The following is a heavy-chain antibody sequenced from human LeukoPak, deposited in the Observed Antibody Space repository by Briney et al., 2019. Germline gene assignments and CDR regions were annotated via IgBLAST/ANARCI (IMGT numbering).Heavy chain of an antibody. Sequence: GGSLRLSCAASGFTFSSYSMNWVRQAPGKGLEWVSSISSSSSYIYYADSVKGLFTSSRDNAKNSLYLQMNSLRAEDTAVYYCARDSSPMIVVVISYYYYMDVWGKGTTVTVSS. J-gene: IGHJ6*03. CDR1: GFTFSSYS. D-gene: IGHD3-22*01. CDR3: ARDSSPMIVVVISYYYYMDV. V-gene: IGHV3-21*01. CDR2: ISSSSSYI.